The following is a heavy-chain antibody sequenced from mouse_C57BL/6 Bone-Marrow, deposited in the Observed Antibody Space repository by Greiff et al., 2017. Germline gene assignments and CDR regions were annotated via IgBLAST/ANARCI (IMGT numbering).Heavy chain of an antibody. D-gene: IGHD4-1*01. CDR3: ARKVWDVDWYFDV. J-gene: IGHJ1*03. CDR1: GYTFTSYW. V-gene: IGHV1-50*01. CDR2: IDPSDSYT. Sequence: VQLQQPGAELVKPGASVKLSCKASGYTFTSYWMQWVKQRPGQGLEWIGEIDPSDSYTNYNQKFKGKATLTVDTSSSTAYMQLSSLTSEDSAVYYCARKVWDVDWYFDVWGTGTTVTVSS.